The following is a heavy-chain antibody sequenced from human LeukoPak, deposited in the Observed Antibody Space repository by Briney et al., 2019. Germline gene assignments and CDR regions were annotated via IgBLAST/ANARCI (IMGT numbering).Heavy chain of an antibody. D-gene: IGHD2-15*01. CDR3: ARVGYCSGGSCYYNWFDP. J-gene: IGHJ5*02. CDR2: IIPILGIA. Sequence: SVKVSCKASGGTFSSYAISWVRQAPGQGLEWMGRIIPILGIANYAQKFQGRVTITADKSTSTAYMELSSLRSEDTAVYYCARVGYCSGGSCYYNWFDPWGQGTLVTVAS. CDR1: GGTFSSYA. V-gene: IGHV1-69*04.